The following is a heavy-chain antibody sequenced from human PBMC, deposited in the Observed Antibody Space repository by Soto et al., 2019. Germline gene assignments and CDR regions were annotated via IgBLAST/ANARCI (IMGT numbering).Heavy chain of an antibody. V-gene: IGHV3-23*01. Sequence: GGSLRLSCAASGFTFNRYAVSWVRQAPGKGLEWVSCISGDASTTYYADSVKGRFTISRDNSKNANTLYLQMNSLRAEDTALYYCAKDATESSSWSEYFDFWGQGTLVTVSS. CDR1: GFTFNRYA. CDR2: ISGDASTT. D-gene: IGHD6-13*01. CDR3: AKDATESSSWSEYFDF. J-gene: IGHJ4*02.